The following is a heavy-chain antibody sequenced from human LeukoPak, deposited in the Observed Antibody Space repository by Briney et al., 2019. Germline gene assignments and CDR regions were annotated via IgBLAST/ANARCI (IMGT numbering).Heavy chain of an antibody. D-gene: IGHD1-1*01. J-gene: IGHJ3*02. Sequence: PGGSLRLSCAASGFTFSGSAMHWVRQASGKGLEWVGRIRSKASSYATAYAASVKGRFTISRDDSKNTAYLQMNSLKTEDTAVYYCTSRTGASAFDIWGQGTMVTVSS. CDR3: TSRTGASAFDI. V-gene: IGHV3-73*01. CDR2: IRSKASSYAT. CDR1: GFTFSGSA.